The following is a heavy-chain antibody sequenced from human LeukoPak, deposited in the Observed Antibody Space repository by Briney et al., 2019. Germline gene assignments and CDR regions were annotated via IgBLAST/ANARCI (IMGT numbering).Heavy chain of an antibody. J-gene: IGHJ5*02. CDR3: ARWGYGSGSYPNGGFDP. D-gene: IGHD3-10*01. Sequence: GASVKVSCKASGYSFTSYVMNWARQAPGQGLEWMGWINTNTGNPTYAQGFTGRFVFSLDTSVSTAYLQISSLKAEDTAMYYCARWGYGSGSYPNGGFDPWGQGTLVTVSS. CDR1: GYSFTSYV. V-gene: IGHV7-4-1*02. CDR2: INTNTGNP.